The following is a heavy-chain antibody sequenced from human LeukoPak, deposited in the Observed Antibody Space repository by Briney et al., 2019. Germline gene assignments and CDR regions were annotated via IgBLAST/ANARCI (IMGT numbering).Heavy chain of an antibody. V-gene: IGHV3-30*03. CDR1: GFTFSSYG. CDR2: ISYDGSNK. Sequence: PGRSLRLSCAASGFTFSSYGMHWVRQAPGKGLEWVAVISYDGSNKYYADSVKGRFTISRDNSKNTLYLQMNSLRAEDTAVYYCARELVVVAAGFDYWGQGTLVTVSS. CDR3: ARELVVVAAGFDY. D-gene: IGHD2-15*01. J-gene: IGHJ4*02.